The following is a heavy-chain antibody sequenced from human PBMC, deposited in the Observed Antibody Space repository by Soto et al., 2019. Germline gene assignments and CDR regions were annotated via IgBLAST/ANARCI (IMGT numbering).Heavy chain of an antibody. J-gene: IGHJ4*02. D-gene: IGHD3-10*01. CDR1: GFSFSNYG. Sequence: PGGSLRLSCPASGFSFSNYGMHWVRQAPGKELQWLAAIVRDGKTEQYAYSVKGRFSVSRDNSQNTLYLQMNSLSTEGTAVYDCTNWRARFNFNYWRQGALVTVSS. V-gene: IGHV3-33*06. CDR2: IVRDGKTE. CDR3: TNWRARFNFNY.